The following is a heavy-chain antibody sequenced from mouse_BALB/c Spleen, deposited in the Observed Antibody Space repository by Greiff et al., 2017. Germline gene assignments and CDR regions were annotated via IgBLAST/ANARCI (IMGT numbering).Heavy chain of an antibody. Sequence: EVQRVESGGGLVQPGGSRKLSCAASGFTFSSFGMHWVRQAPEKGLEWVAYISSGSSTIYYADTVKGRFTISRDNPKNTLFLQMTSLRSEDTAMYYCARHDVGAMDYWGQGTSVTVSS. CDR2: ISSGSSTI. J-gene: IGHJ4*01. D-gene: IGHD2-12*01. CDR3: ARHDVGAMDY. V-gene: IGHV5-17*02. CDR1: GFTFSSFG.